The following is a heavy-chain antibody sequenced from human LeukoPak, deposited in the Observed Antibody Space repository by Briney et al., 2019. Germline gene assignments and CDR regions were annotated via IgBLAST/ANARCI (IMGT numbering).Heavy chain of an antibody. V-gene: IGHV4-59*01. CDR1: GGSIRSYY. Sequence: SETLSLTCTVSGGSIRSYYWSWIRQPPGKGLEWIRYIYSSGSTNYNPSLKSRVTISVDTSKNQFSLKLSSVTAADTAVYYCARDHGDGYNYNAFDIWGQGTMVTVSS. D-gene: IGHD5-24*01. CDR3: ARDHGDGYNYNAFDI. CDR2: IYSSGST. J-gene: IGHJ3*02.